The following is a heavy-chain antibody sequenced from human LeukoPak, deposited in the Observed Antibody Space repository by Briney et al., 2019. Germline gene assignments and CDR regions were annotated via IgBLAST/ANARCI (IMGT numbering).Heavy chain of an antibody. J-gene: IGHJ3*02. CDR1: GGTFSSYA. CDR2: IIPIFGIA. Sequence: GASVKVSCKASGGTFSSYAISWVRQAPGQGLEWMGRIIPIFGIANYAQKSQGRVTITADKSTSTAYMELSSLRSEDTAVYYCARARSDYYDSSGYYYTSGFDIWGQGTMVTVSS. D-gene: IGHD3-22*01. CDR3: ARARSDYYDSSGYYYTSGFDI. V-gene: IGHV1-69*04.